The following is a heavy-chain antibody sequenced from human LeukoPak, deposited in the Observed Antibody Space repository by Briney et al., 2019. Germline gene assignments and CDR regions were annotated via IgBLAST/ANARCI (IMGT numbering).Heavy chain of an antibody. CDR3: AKSPPGVSVFNPYYFDY. V-gene: IGHV3-23*01. D-gene: IGHD1-14*01. CDR1: GFTFSSYA. J-gene: IGHJ4*02. Sequence: GGSLRLSCAASGFTFSSYAMSWVRQAPGKGLEWVSAISGSGGSTYYADSVKGRFTTSRDNSKNTLYLQMNSLRAEDTAVYYCAKSPPGVSVFNPYYFDYWGQGTLVTVSS. CDR2: ISGSGGST.